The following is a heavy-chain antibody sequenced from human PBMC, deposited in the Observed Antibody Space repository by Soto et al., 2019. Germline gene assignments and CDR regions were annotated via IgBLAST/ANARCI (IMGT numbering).Heavy chain of an antibody. V-gene: IGHV4-30-4*01. Sequence: SETLSPTCSVSGGPIKTGDYYWNWIRQPPGKGLEWIGYVFYSGATNYSPSLKSRAAISMDTSKNQFSLSLTSVTAADTAVYYCARAGFSYGHLLFWGQGIRVTVSS. CDR3: ARAGFSYGHLLF. CDR2: VFYSGAT. J-gene: IGHJ4*02. CDR1: GGPIKTGDYY. D-gene: IGHD3-10*01.